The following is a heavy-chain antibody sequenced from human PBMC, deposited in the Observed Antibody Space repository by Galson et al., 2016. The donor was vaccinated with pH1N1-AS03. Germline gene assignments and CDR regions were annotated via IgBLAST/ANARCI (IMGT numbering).Heavy chain of an antibody. CDR1: GDSVSSDRAA. D-gene: IGHD1-1*01. Sequence: CAISGDSVSSDRAAWNWIRQSPSRGLEWLGRTYYRSKGYYDYAVSVESRMTIRPDTSKNQVSQQLNSVTPKDTAVYYCPRGRLGRTVSLFQHWGQGTLVTVSS. J-gene: IGHJ1*01. CDR3: PRGRLGRTVSLFQH. V-gene: IGHV6-1*01. CDR2: TYYRSKGYY.